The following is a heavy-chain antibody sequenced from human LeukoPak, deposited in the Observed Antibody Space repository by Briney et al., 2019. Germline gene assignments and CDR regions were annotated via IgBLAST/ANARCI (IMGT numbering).Heavy chain of an antibody. CDR3: AKGGKWDVTPFDY. Sequence: GGSLRLSCAASGFIFSNYAMSWVRQAPGKGLEWVSAISGGGGSTYYADSVKGRFTISRDNSKNTLYLQVNSLRAEDTAVYYCAKGGKWDVTPFDYWGQGTLVTVSS. V-gene: IGHV3-23*01. CDR2: ISGGGGST. J-gene: IGHJ4*02. CDR1: GFIFSNYA. D-gene: IGHD1-26*01.